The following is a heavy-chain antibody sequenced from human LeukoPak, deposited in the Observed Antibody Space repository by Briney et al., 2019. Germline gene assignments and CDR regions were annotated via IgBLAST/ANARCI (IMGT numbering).Heavy chain of an antibody. CDR2: ISWNSGSI. CDR3: ARGEYGSGSYHIDY. D-gene: IGHD3-10*01. V-gene: IGHV3-9*01. Sequence: GRSLRLSCAACGFSFDDYAMHWVRQVPGKGLEWVSSISWNSGSIVYADSVKGRFTISRDNAKNSLYLQMDSLRAEDTAVYYCARGEYGSGSYHIDYWGQGTLVTVSS. J-gene: IGHJ4*02. CDR1: GFSFDDYA.